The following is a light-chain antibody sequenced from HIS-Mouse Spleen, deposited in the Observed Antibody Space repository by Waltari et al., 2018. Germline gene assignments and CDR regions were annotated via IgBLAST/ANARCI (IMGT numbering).Light chain of an antibody. CDR2: GKN. CDR3: NSRDSSGNHVV. Sequence: SSELTQDPAVSVALGQTVRITCQGDSLRSYYASWYQQKPGQAPELVIYGKNNRPSGLPDRFSGSSSGNTASLTITGAQAEDEADYYCNSRDSSGNHVVFGGGTKLTVL. V-gene: IGLV3-19*01. CDR1: SLRSYY. J-gene: IGLJ2*01.